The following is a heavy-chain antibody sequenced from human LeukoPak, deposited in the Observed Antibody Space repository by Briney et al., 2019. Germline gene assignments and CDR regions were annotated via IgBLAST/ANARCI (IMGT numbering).Heavy chain of an antibody. CDR2: ISGSGGST. Sequence: GGSLRLSCAASGFTFSSYAMSWVRQAPGKGLEWVSAISGSGGSTYYADPVKGRFTISRDNSKNTLYLQMNSLRAEDTAVYYCPIPVVAATFDAFDIWGQGTMVTLSS. V-gene: IGHV3-23*01. J-gene: IGHJ3*02. CDR3: PIPVVAATFDAFDI. D-gene: IGHD2-15*01. CDR1: GFTFSSYA.